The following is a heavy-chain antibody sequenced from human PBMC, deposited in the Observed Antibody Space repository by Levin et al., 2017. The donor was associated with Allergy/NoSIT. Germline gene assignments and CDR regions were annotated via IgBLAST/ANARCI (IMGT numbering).Heavy chain of an antibody. CDR2: ISYDGSNK. V-gene: IGHV3-30-3*01. Sequence: GGSLRLSCAASGFTFSSYAMHWVRQAPGKGLEWVAVISYDGSNKYYADSVKGRFTISRDNSKNTLYLQMNSLRAEDTAVYYCARDPIDLGYCSGGSCYTYSYYFDYWGQGTLVTVSS. D-gene: IGHD2-15*01. J-gene: IGHJ4*02. CDR1: GFTFSSYA. CDR3: ARDPIDLGYCSGGSCYTYSYYFDY.